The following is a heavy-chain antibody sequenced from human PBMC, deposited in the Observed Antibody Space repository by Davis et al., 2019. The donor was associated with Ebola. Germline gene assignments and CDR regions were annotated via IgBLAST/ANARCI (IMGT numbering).Heavy chain of an antibody. D-gene: IGHD6-6*01. CDR3: AKDVRFSSSSGEYY. CDR1: GLTFSRST. Sequence: GESLKISCAASGLTFSRSTLSWVRQAPGKGLEWVSAIGGSGGTTYYADSVKGRFTISRDNSKNTLYLQMNSLRVEDTAVYYCAKDVRFSSSSGEYYWGQGTLVTVSS. V-gene: IGHV3-23*01. CDR2: IGGSGGTT. J-gene: IGHJ4*02.